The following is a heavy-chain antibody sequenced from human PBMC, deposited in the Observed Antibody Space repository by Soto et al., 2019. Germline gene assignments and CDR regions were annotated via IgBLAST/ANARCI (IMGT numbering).Heavy chain of an antibody. CDR1: GIIFSSYW. V-gene: IGHV3-74*03. J-gene: IGHJ4*02. CDR3: ARDNSGPIMFEY. Sequence: GGSLRLSCAASGIIFSSYWMHWVRQAPGKGLVWVSQIKGDGSNIKYADSVKGRFTISRDNAKNTLYLQMNSLRAEDTAVYYCARDNSGPIMFEYWGQGNLVTVSS. CDR2: IKGDGSNI. D-gene: IGHD6-19*01.